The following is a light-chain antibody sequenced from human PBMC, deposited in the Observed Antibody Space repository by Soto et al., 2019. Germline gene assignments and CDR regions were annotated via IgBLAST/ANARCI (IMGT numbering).Light chain of an antibody. CDR2: GAS. CDR3: QEYNNWPYT. CDR1: QSVSSN. Sequence: EIVMTQSPATLSVSPGERATLSCRASQSVSSNLAWYQQKPGQAPRLLIYGASTSATGIPARFSGSRSVTGFTLTISSLQSEDFAVYYWQEYNNWPYTFGEGTKLEIK. V-gene: IGKV3-15*01. J-gene: IGKJ2*01.